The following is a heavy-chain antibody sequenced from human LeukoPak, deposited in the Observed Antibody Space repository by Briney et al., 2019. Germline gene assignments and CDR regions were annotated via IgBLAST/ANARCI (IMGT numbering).Heavy chain of an antibody. CDR2: IYYSGST. Sequence: SETLSLTGTVSGGSISSGGYYWSWIRHHPGKGLEWIGYIYYSGSTYYNPSLKSRVTISVDTSKNQFSLKLSSVTAADTAVYYCARAPGEMATIIYFDYWGQGTLATVSS. CDR1: GGSISSGGYY. CDR3: ARAPGEMATIIYFDY. J-gene: IGHJ4*02. V-gene: IGHV4-31*03. D-gene: IGHD5-24*01.